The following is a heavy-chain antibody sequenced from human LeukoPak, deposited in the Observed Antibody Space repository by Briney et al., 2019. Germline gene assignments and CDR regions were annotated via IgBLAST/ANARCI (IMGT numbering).Heavy chain of an antibody. CDR3: ARGPHYDILTGPYYYYYMDV. CDR2: IEKDGSEK. CDR1: KFTFRRYW. V-gene: IGHV3-7*04. Sequence: GGSLRLSCVASKFTFRRYWMSWVRQAPGKGLEWVANIEKDGSEKYYVDSVKGRFTISRDNAENSLYLQMNSLRAEDTAVYYCARGPHYDILTGPYYYYYMDVWGKGTTVTISS. D-gene: IGHD3-9*01. J-gene: IGHJ6*03.